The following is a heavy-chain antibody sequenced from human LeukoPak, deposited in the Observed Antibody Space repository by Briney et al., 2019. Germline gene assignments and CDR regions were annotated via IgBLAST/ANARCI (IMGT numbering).Heavy chain of an antibody. D-gene: IGHD3-10*01. Sequence: PGGSLRLSCAASGFTLSDYSMHWIRQASGKGLEYVSAISRSGGSTYYAESVKGRFTISRDISKTTLYLQMGSLRAEDMAVYYCARVGDSVAFDIWGQETMVTVSS. J-gene: IGHJ3*02. V-gene: IGHV3-64*02. CDR1: GFTLSDYS. CDR2: ISRSGGST. CDR3: ARVGDSVAFDI.